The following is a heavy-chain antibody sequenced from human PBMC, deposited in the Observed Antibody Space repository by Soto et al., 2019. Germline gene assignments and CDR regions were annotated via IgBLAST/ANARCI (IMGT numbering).Heavy chain of an antibody. CDR3: TREEIGNSDGRSDACHI. CDR2: MNPKSGGA. CDR1: GYTFTDYY. J-gene: IGHJ6*02. D-gene: IGHD5-18*01. V-gene: IGHV1-2*02. Sequence: ASVKVSCKTCGYTFTDYYTHWVRQAPGQGLEWMGWMNPKSGGAYFAQKFQGRVTLTRDTSIGTAYIEVNSLTSDNTAVYFCTREEIGNSDGRSDACHIWGQATTDTLSS.